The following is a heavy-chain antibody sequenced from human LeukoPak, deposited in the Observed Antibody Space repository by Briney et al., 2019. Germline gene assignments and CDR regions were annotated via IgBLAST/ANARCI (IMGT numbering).Heavy chain of an antibody. CDR2: IYTSGST. Sequence: SETLSLTCTVSGGSISSGSYYWSWIRQPAGKGLEWIGRIYTSGSTNYNPSLKSRVTISVDTSKNQFSLKLSSMAAADTAVYYCASHSGGYAYWGQGTLVTVSS. CDR3: ASHSGGYAY. D-gene: IGHD5-12*01. CDR1: GGSISSGSYY. J-gene: IGHJ4*02. V-gene: IGHV4-61*02.